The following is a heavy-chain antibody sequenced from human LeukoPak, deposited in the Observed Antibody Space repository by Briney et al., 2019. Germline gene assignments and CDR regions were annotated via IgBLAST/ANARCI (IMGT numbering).Heavy chain of an antibody. Sequence: GGSLRLSWLAPGLPFIAYKLPWVRQAQGKGLVWVSRISTDGYTTDYADFVQGRFTASRDNTKNTWSLEMNSLRAEDTAVYYCVVGGSPGYWGQGTLVTVSS. D-gene: IGHD2-15*01. V-gene: IGHV3-74*01. CDR3: VVGGSPGY. J-gene: IGHJ4*02. CDR2: ISTDGYTT. CDR1: GLPFIAYK.